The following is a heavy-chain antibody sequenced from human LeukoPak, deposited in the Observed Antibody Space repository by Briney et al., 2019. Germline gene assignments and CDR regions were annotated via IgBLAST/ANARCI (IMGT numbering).Heavy chain of an antibody. CDR1: GGTFSSYA. D-gene: IGHD2-15*01. CDR3: AREVVAVPLNWFDP. V-gene: IGHV1-69*13. Sequence: SVKVSCKASGGTFSSYAISWVRQAPGQGLEWMGGIIPIFGTANYAQKFQGRVTITADESTSTAYMELRSLRSDDTAVYYCAREVVAVPLNWFDPWGQGTLVTVSS. CDR2: IIPIFGTA. J-gene: IGHJ5*02.